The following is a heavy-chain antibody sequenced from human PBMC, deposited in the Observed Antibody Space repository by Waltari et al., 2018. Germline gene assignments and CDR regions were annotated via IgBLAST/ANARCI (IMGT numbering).Heavy chain of an antibody. J-gene: IGHJ4*02. CDR2: IDPSNGDT. CDR3: ARIEQPTAY. Sequence: VQLVQSGAEVKKPGATVKISCKASGYTFTDYYMHWVRQAPGQGLEWMGRIDPSNGDTNYAQKFQDRVTMTRDTSIGTAYMEVSSLTSDDTAVYYCARIEQPTAYWGQGTLLTVSS. D-gene: IGHD5-18*01. V-gene: IGHV1-2*06. CDR1: GYTFTDYY.